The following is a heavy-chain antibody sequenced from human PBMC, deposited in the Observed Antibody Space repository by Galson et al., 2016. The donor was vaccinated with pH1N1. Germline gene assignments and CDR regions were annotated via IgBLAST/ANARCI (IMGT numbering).Heavy chain of an antibody. CDR3: AREWGIGAAGPLDS. CDR1: GFTLSDYY. CDR2: IGSSGNV. D-gene: IGHD6-13*01. V-gene: IGHV3-11*01. Sequence: SLRLSCAASGFTLSDYYMNWIRETPERGLEWLSSIGSSGNVAYADSVKGRFTISRDNAQNSLLLQMDCLRVDDTALYYCAREWGIGAAGPLDSWGQGALVIVSS. J-gene: IGHJ4*02.